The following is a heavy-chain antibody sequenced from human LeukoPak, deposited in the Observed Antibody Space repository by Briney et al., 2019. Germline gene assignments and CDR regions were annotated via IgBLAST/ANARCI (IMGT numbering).Heavy chain of an antibody. V-gene: IGHV2-70*11. Sequence: ESGPTLVNPTQTLTLTCTFSGFSLTTTKMCVSWIRQPPGKALEWLARIDWDDDKYYSTSLKTRLTISKDTSKNQVVLTMTNLDPMDTATYYCARIHTNSCTGNYWGQGTLVTVSS. CDR2: IDWDDDK. J-gene: IGHJ4*02. CDR1: GFSLTTTKMC. CDR3: ARIHTNSCTGNY. D-gene: IGHD3-10*02.